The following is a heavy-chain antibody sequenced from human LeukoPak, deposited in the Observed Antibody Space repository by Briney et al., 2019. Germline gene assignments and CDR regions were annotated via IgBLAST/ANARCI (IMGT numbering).Heavy chain of an antibody. CDR3: ARDRDVYSSRWNRNFAY. CDR1: GFTFSNYG. J-gene: IGHJ4*02. Sequence: GGSLRLSCAASGFTFSNYGMHWVRQAPGKGLEWVAIIWYDGSNKYYADSVKGRFTISRDNSKNTLCLQMNSLRAEDTAVYYCARDRDVYSSRWNRNFAYWGQGTLVTVSA. V-gene: IGHV3-33*01. D-gene: IGHD6-13*01. CDR2: IWYDGSNK.